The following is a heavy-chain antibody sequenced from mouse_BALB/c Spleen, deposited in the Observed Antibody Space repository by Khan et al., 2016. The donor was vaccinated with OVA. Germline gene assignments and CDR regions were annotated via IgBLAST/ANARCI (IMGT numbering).Heavy chain of an antibody. CDR2: IYPGSDNT. CDR1: GYTFTDYS. J-gene: IGHJ3*01. V-gene: IGHV1-77*01. Sequence: VELQESGAELARPGASVTLSCKASGYTFTDYSINWMRQRTGQGLEWIGEIYPGSDNTYYNEKFKGKATLTADKSSSTAYMQLSSLTSEDSAVYFCAREWAAWFPYWGQVTLVTVSA. CDR3: AREWAAWFPY.